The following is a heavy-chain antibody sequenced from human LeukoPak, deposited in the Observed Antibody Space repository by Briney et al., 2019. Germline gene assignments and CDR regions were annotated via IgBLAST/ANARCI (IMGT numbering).Heavy chain of an antibody. J-gene: IGHJ5*02. Sequence: PSETLSLTCTVSGGSIRSSYYYWGWIRQPPGKGLEWIGSIYHSGSTNYNPSLKSRVTISVDKSKNQFSLKLSSVTAADTAVYYCARDGDSSGWYDPWGQGTLVTVSS. CDR1: GGSIRSSYYY. CDR2: IYHSGST. D-gene: IGHD6-19*01. V-gene: IGHV4-39*07. CDR3: ARDGDSSGWYDP.